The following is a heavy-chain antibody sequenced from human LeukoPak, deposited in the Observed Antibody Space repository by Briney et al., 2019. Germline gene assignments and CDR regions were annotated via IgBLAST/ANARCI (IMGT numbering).Heavy chain of an antibody. CDR2: INWNGCST. V-gene: IGHV3-20*04. J-gene: IGHJ6*03. Sequence: GGSLRLSCAASGFTFSSYAMSWVRQAPGKGLEWVAGINWNGCSTGYADSVKGRFTISRDNAKNSLYLQMNSLRAEDTALYYCARGVRYGRENYYMDVWGKGTTVTVSS. D-gene: IGHD3-10*01. CDR1: GFTFSSYA. CDR3: ARGVRYGRENYYMDV.